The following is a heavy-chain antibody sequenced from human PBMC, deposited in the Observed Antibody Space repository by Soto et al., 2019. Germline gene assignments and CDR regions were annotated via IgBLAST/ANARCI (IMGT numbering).Heavy chain of an antibody. CDR2: INHSGST. J-gene: IGHJ4*02. V-gene: IGHV4-34*01. Sequence: QVQLQQWGAGLLKPSETLSLTCAVYGGSFSGYYWTWIRQPPGTGLEWIGEINHSGSTNYNPSLKSRATRSVDTSQSQFPLKLTPVTAADTAVYYCARDKIAGLFDYWGQGTLVTVSS. D-gene: IGHD2-21*01. CDR3: ARDKIAGLFDY. CDR1: GGSFSGYY.